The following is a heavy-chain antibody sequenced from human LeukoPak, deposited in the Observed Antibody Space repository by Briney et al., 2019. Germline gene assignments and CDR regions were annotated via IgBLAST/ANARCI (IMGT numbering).Heavy chain of an antibody. Sequence: PGGSLRLSCAVSGFTFSTYEMHWVRQAPGKGLKWVAIIWYDGTGKYYGDSVKGRFTISRDNAKNSLYLQMNSLRAEDTAVYYCARGSYYYYYGMDVWGQGTTVTVSS. CDR1: GFTFSTYE. V-gene: IGHV3-33*01. J-gene: IGHJ6*02. D-gene: IGHD6-6*01. CDR3: ARGSYYYYYGMDV. CDR2: IWYDGTGK.